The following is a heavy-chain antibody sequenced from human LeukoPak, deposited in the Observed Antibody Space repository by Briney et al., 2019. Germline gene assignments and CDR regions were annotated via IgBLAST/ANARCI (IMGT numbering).Heavy chain of an antibody. CDR2: ISSSSSYI. V-gene: IGHV3-21*01. J-gene: IGHJ5*02. D-gene: IGHD6-13*01. Sequence: GGSLRLSCAASGFTFSTYSMNRVRQAPGKGLEWVSSISSSSSYIYYADSVKGRFTISRDNAKNSLYLQMNSLRAEDTAVYYCARDVTAAFWFDPWGQGTLVTVSS. CDR3: ARDVTAAFWFDP. CDR1: GFTFSTYS.